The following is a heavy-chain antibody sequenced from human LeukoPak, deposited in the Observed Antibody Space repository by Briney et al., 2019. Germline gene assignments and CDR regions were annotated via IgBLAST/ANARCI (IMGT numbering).Heavy chain of an antibody. CDR3: ARGIHMITIFGVVIENWFDP. J-gene: IGHJ5*02. Sequence: SETLSLTCTVSGGSISSYYWSWIRQPPGKGLEWIGYIYYSGSTNYNPSLKSRVTISVDTSKNQFSLKLSSVTAADTAVYYCARGIHMITIFGVVIENWFDPWGQGTLVTVSS. CDR1: GGSISSYY. D-gene: IGHD3-3*01. V-gene: IGHV4-59*01. CDR2: IYYSGST.